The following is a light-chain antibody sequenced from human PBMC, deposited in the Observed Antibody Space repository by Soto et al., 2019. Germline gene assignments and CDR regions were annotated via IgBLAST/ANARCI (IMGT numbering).Light chain of an antibody. CDR3: QQYYSTSWT. V-gene: IGKV4-1*01. CDR1: QSVLYSSNNKNY. CDR2: WAS. J-gene: IGKJ1*01. Sequence: DIVMTQSPDSLAVSLGERATINCKSSQSVLYSSNNKNYLAWYQQKPGQPPKLLIYWASTRESGVPDRFSGSGSGTDFTLHIRGLQAEDVAVSCCQQYYSTSWTFGQGTKVEIK.